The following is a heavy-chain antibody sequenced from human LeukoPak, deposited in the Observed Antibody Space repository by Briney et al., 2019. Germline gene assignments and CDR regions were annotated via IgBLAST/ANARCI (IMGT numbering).Heavy chain of an antibody. V-gene: IGHV1-69*13. CDR3: ARPSPYCSSTSCYDGNWFDP. CDR1: GGTFSSYA. J-gene: IGHJ5*02. Sequence: ASVKVSCTASGGTFSSYAISWVRQAPGQGLEWMGVIIPIFGTANYAHTFQGRVTITADESTNTVYMELSSLRSEDTAVYYCARPSPYCSSTSCYDGNWFDPWGQGTLVTVSS. D-gene: IGHD2-2*01. CDR2: IIPIFGTA.